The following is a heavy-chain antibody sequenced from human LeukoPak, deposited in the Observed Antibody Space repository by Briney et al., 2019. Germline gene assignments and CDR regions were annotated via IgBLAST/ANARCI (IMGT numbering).Heavy chain of an antibody. Sequence: PSETLSLTCAVYGGSFSGYYWSWIRQPPGKGLEWIGEINHSGSTNYNPSLKSRVTISVDTSKNQFSLKLSSVTAADTAVYYWARGLAARGDYWGQGTLVTVSS. CDR2: INHSGST. D-gene: IGHD6-6*01. J-gene: IGHJ4*02. CDR3: ARGLAARGDY. V-gene: IGHV4-34*01. CDR1: GGSFSGYY.